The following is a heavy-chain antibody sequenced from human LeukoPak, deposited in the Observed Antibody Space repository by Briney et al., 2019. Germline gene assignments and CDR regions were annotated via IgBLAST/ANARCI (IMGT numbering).Heavy chain of an antibody. CDR3: ARGGSGSYYLAYGGFDY. V-gene: IGHV4-4*07. Sequence: SETLSLTCTASGGSISSYYWSWIRQPAGKGLEWIGRIYTSGSTNYNPSLKSRVTMSVDTSKNQFSLKLSSVTAADTAVYYCARGGSGSYYLAYGGFDYWGQGTLVTVSS. CDR1: GGSISSYY. J-gene: IGHJ4*02. CDR2: IYTSGST. D-gene: IGHD3-10*01.